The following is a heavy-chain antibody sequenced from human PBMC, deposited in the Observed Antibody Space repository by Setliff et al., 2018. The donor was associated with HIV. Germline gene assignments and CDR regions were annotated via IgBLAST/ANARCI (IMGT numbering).Heavy chain of an antibody. V-gene: IGHV1-69*13. CDR1: GDNFNNVA. D-gene: IGHD3-10*01. J-gene: IGHJ5*02. CDR3: TSRGGSGTHVGHWFDP. Sequence: SVKVSCKASGDNFNNVAYNWVRQAPGQGLEWMGGILPIFGATAYAQKFQGSLPLTAVQSENSVYMELSSLRSDDTAVYYCTSRGGSGTHVGHWFDPWGQGTLVTVSS. CDR2: ILPIFGAT.